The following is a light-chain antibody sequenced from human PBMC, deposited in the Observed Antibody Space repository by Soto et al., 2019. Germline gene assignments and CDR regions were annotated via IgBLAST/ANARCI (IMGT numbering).Light chain of an antibody. Sequence: QSALTQPASVSGSPGQSITISCTGTSSDIGAYNSVSWYQHHPGKAPKLIVFQVSFRPSAVSDRFSGSKSDNTASLTISGLQTEDEADYYCLSYTASSSSVFGTGPKANVL. CDR1: SSDIGAYNS. CDR3: LSYTASSSSV. CDR2: QVS. V-gene: IGLV2-14*01. J-gene: IGLJ1*01.